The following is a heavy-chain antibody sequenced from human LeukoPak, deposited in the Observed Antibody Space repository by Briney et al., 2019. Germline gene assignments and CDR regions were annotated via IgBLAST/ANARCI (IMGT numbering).Heavy chain of an antibody. D-gene: IGHD3-22*01. CDR3: ARDSYYYDSSGYSSRRAFDI. CDR1: GGSISSSSYY. Sequence: SETLSLTCTVSGGSISSSSYYWGWIRQPPGKGLEWIGYIYYSGSTNYNPSLKSRVTISVDTSKNQFSLKLSSVTAADTAVYYYARDSYYYDSSGYSSRRAFDIWGQGTMVTVSS. V-gene: IGHV4-61*01. CDR2: IYYSGST. J-gene: IGHJ3*02.